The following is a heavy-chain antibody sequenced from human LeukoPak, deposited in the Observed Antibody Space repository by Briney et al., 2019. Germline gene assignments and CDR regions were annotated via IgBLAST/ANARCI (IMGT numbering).Heavy chain of an antibody. V-gene: IGHV3-30*02. Sequence: GSLRLSCAASGFTFSSYAMHWVRQAPGKGLEWVAFIWYDGSIKYYADSVKGRFTISRDNSKNTLYLQINSLRAEDTAVYYCAKPHGSGIDGMYWGQGTLVTVSS. J-gene: IGHJ4*02. CDR1: GFTFSSYA. CDR3: AKPHGSGIDGMY. D-gene: IGHD3-10*01. CDR2: IWYDGSIK.